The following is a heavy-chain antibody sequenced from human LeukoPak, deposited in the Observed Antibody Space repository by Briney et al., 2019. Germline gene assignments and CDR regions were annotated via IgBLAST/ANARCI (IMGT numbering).Heavy chain of an antibody. V-gene: IGHV3-64*01. CDR2: ISSNGGST. Sequence: GGSLRLSCAASGFTFSSYAMHWVRQAPGKGLEYVSAISSNGGSTYYANSVKGRFTISRDNSKNTLYLQMGSLRAEDTAVYYCARDKSILTGGGAFDIWGQGTMVTVSS. CDR3: ARDKSILTGGGAFDI. D-gene: IGHD3-9*01. J-gene: IGHJ3*02. CDR1: GFTFSSYA.